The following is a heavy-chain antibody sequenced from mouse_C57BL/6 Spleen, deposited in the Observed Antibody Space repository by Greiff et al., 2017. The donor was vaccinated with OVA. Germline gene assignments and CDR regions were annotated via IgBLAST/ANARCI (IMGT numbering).Heavy chain of an antibody. D-gene: IGHD1-1*01. CDR2: IDPEDGET. CDR3: ASLGSSGGVYYYAMDY. Sequence: EVKLVESGAELVKPGASVKLSCTASGFNIKDYYMHWVKQRTEQGLEWIGRIDPEDGETKYAPKFQGKATITADTSSNTAYLQLSSLTSEDTAVYYCASLGSSGGVYYYAMDYWGQGTSVTVSS. J-gene: IGHJ4*01. CDR1: GFNIKDYY. V-gene: IGHV14-2*01.